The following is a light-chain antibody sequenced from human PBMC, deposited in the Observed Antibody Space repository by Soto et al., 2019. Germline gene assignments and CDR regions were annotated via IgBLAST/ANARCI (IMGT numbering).Light chain of an antibody. CDR3: QSYDSILSGVV. J-gene: IGLJ2*01. Sequence: QSVLTQPPSVSAAPGQRVTFSCTGSSSNFGAGYDVHWYQQLPGTAPKLLIYGNNNRPSGVPDLFSGSKSGTSASLAITGLQAEDEADYYCQSYDSILSGVVFGGGTKLTVL. V-gene: IGLV1-40*01. CDR1: SSNFGAGYD. CDR2: GNN.